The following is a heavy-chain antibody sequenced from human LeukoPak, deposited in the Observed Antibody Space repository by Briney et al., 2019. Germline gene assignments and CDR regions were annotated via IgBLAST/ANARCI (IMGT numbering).Heavy chain of an antibody. CDR3: ARHRGSSLFVDY. Sequence: QSGGSLRLSCAASGFTFSSYAMSWVRQAPGKGLEWVSAISGSGGSTYYADFVKGRFTISRDNSKNTLYLQMNSLRAEDTAVYYCARHRGSSLFVDYWGQGTLVTVSS. V-gene: IGHV3-23*01. D-gene: IGHD1-26*01. CDR1: GFTFSSYA. J-gene: IGHJ4*02. CDR2: ISGSGGST.